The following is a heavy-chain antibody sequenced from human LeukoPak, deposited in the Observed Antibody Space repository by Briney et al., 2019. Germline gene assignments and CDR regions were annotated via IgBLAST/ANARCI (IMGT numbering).Heavy chain of an antibody. V-gene: IGHV3-23*01. Sequence: PGGSLRLSCAASGFTFSSYAMSWVRQAPGKGLEWVSAISGSGGSTYYADSVKGRFTISRDNSKNTLYLQMNSLRAEDTAVYYGAKVFSAYSSGWYEYYDYWGQGTLVTVSS. D-gene: IGHD6-19*01. CDR3: AKVFSAYSSGWYEYYDY. CDR2: ISGSGGST. CDR1: GFTFSSYA. J-gene: IGHJ4*02.